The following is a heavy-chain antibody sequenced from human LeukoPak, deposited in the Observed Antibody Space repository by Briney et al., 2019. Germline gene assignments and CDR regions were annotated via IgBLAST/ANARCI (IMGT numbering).Heavy chain of an antibody. CDR2: ISSSSSYI. CDR3: ARVPPITIFGVANYYFDY. V-gene: IGHV3-21*04. D-gene: IGHD3-3*01. CDR1: GFTFSSYS. J-gene: IGHJ4*02. Sequence: PGGSLRLSCAASGFTFSSYSMNWVRQAPGKGLEWVSSISSSSSYIYYADSVKGRFTISRDNAKNSLYLQMNSLRAEDTALYYCARVPPITIFGVANYYFDYWGQGTLVTVSS.